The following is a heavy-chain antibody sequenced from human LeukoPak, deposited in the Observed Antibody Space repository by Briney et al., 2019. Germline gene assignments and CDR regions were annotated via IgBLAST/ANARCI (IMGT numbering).Heavy chain of an antibody. D-gene: IGHD2-15*01. Sequence: SETLSLTCTVSGGSISSYYWSWIRQPPGKGLEWIGYIYYSGSTNYNPSLKSRVTISVDTSKNQFSLKLSSVTAADTAVYYCAGTPNWFDPWGQGTLVTVSS. CDR2: IYYSGST. CDR3: AGTPNWFDP. J-gene: IGHJ5*02. CDR1: GGSISSYY. V-gene: IGHV4-59*01.